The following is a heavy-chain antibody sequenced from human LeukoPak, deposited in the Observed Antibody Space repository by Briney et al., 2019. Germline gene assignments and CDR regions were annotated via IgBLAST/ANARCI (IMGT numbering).Heavy chain of an antibody. CDR2: INHSGST. D-gene: IGHD2-2*01. J-gene: IGHJ5*02. Sequence: PSETLSLTCAVYGGSFSGYYWSWIRQPPGKGLEWIGEINHSGSTNYNPSLKSRVTISVDTSKNQFSLKLSSVTAADTAVYYCARGGGPLGYCSSTSCYYNWFDPWGQGTLVTVSS. CDR3: ARGGGPLGYCSSTSCYYNWFDP. CDR1: GGSFSGYY. V-gene: IGHV4-34*01.